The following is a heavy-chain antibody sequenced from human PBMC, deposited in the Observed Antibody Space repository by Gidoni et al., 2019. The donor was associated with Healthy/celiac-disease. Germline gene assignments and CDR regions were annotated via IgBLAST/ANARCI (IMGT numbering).Heavy chain of an antibody. D-gene: IGHD6-19*01. CDR3: ARDQTAAGTGEGWFDP. V-gene: IGHV1-69*08. Sequence: QVQLVQSGAEVKKPGSSVKVSCKASGGTFSSYTISWVRQAPGQGLEWMGRIIPILGIANYAQKFQGRVTITADKSTSTAYMELSSLRSEDTAVYYCARDQTAAGTGEGWFDPWGQGTLVTVSS. CDR2: IIPILGIA. CDR1: GGTFSSYT. J-gene: IGHJ5*02.